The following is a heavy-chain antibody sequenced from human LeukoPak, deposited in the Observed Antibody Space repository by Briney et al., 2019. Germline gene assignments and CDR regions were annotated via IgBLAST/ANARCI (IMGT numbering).Heavy chain of an antibody. CDR3: ARDHDDYPGVAFDI. J-gene: IGHJ3*02. V-gene: IGHV3-74*01. CDR1: GFTLSTYW. Sequence: GGSLRLSCAASGFTLSTYWMHWVRQGPGKGLVWVSCINSDGSRTTYADSVKGRFTISRDNAKNTLYLQMNSLRAEDTAVYYCARDHDDYPGVAFDIWGQGTMVTVSS. CDR2: INSDGSRT. D-gene: IGHD4-17*01.